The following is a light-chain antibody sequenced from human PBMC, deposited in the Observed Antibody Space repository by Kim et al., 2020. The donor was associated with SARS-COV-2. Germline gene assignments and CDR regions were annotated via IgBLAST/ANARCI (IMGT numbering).Light chain of an antibody. CDR1: QSISSW. Sequence: TLYASVEHRVTHTYRASQSISSWLAWYQQKQGKAPKLLIYKASSLESGVPSRFSGSGSGTEFTLTISSLQPDDFATYYCQQYNGLFGQGTKLEI. CDR2: KAS. CDR3: QQYNGL. V-gene: IGKV1-5*03. J-gene: IGKJ2*01.